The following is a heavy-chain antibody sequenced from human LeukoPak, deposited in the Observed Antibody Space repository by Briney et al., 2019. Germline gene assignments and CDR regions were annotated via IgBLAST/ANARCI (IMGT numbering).Heavy chain of an antibody. CDR3: AIGARGIRDQYFDY. J-gene: IGHJ4*02. Sequence: GGSLRLSCAASGFTFDDYAMHWVRQAPGKGLEWVSLISWDGGSTYYADSVKGRFTISRDNSKNSLYLQMNSLRAEDTALYYCAIGARGIRDQYFDYWGQGTLVTVSS. D-gene: IGHD1-14*01. CDR1: GFTFDDYA. V-gene: IGHV3-43D*03. CDR2: ISWDGGST.